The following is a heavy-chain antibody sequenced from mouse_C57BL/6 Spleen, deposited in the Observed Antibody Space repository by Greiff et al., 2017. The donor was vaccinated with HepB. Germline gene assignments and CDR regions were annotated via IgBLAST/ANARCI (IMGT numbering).Heavy chain of an antibody. D-gene: IGHD1-1*01. Sequence: QVHVKQSGAELVRPGSSVKLSCKASGYTFTSYWMHWVKQRPIQGLEWIGNIDPSDSETHYNQKFKDKATLTVDKSSSTAYMQLSSLTSEDSAVYYCARDYYGSSPYYAMDYWGQGTSVTVSS. CDR1: GYTFTSYW. CDR3: ARDYYGSSPYYAMDY. J-gene: IGHJ4*01. V-gene: IGHV1-52*01. CDR2: IDPSDSET.